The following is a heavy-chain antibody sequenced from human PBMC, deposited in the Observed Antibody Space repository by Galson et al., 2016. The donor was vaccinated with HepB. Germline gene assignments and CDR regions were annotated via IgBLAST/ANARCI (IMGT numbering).Heavy chain of an antibody. J-gene: IGHJ4*02. V-gene: IGHV3-23*01. CDR1: GFTFSSYA. D-gene: IGHD5-12*01. Sequence: SLRLSCAASGFTFSSYAMSWVRQAPGKGLEWVSGISGSGYSTFYADSVQGRFTISRDNSKSTLYLQMNSLRAEDTAVYYCAKAEGLSASGYWLADSWGQGTLVTVSS. CDR3: AKAEGLSASGYWLADS. CDR2: ISGSGYST.